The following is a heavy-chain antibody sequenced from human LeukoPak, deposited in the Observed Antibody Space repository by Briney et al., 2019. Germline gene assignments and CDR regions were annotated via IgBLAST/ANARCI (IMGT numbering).Heavy chain of an antibody. D-gene: IGHD2-2*01. Sequence: PGGSLRLSCAVSGLTFNNYAMSWVRLAPGKGLGWASGISGRGASKYYADSVKGRFTISRANSKNTLYLQRNSLRAEDSAVYYCAKGVVVAPDVTPFDYWGQGALVTVSS. J-gene: IGHJ4*02. CDR2: ISGRGASK. CDR1: GLTFNNYA. V-gene: IGHV3-23*01. CDR3: AKGVVVAPDVTPFDY.